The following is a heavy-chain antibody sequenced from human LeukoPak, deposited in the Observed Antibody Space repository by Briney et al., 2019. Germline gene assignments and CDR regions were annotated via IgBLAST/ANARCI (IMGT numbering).Heavy chain of an antibody. Sequence: SETLSLTCAVYGGSFSGYYWSWIRQPPGKGLEWIGEINHSGSTNYNPSLKSRVTISVDTSKNQFSLKLSSVTAADTAVYYCARSIAARYSLSTDLWGRGTLVTVSS. V-gene: IGHV4-34*01. CDR1: GGSFSGYY. CDR2: INHSGST. CDR3: ARSIAARYSLSTDL. J-gene: IGHJ2*01. D-gene: IGHD6-6*01.